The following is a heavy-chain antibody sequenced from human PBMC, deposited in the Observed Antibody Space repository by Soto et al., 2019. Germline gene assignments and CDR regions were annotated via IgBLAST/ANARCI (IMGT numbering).Heavy chain of an antibody. CDR2: ISAHNGYT. CDR1: GYIFTKHG. J-gene: IGHJ4*02. D-gene: IGHD2-2*03. CDR3: ARVYGYGYGHFDF. Sequence: QVQLVQSGSEVREPGASVKVSCKTSGYIFTKHGISWVRQAPGQGLEWLGWISAHNGYTNYAENFQGRLTLTTNTSASTAYMELRSLRSDDTTIDYCARVYGYGYGHFDFWGQGILVTASS. V-gene: IGHV1-18*01.